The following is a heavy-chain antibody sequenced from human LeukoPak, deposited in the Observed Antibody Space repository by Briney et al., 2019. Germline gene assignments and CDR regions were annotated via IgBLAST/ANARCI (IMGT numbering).Heavy chain of an antibody. CDR2: IYYTGST. CDR1: VCSLSTYF. Sequence: PSETLSLTCTLSVCSLSTYFWTWMRQPPGKGLEWIGFIYYTGSTNYNPSLKSRVTISVDPSKNQFSLKLSSVTAADTAVYYCAGMRITTPTIRTLDYWDQGTLVTVSS. CDR3: AGMRITTPTIRTLDY. D-gene: IGHD1-14*01. V-gene: IGHV4-59*01. J-gene: IGHJ4*02.